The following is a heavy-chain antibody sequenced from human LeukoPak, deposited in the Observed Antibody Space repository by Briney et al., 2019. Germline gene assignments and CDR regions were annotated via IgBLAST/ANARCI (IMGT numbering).Heavy chain of an antibody. V-gene: IGHV3-11*01. CDR2: ISSSGNPI. J-gene: IGHJ6*02. CDR3: ARSTDGSGSYYYYGMDV. D-gene: IGHD3-10*01. Sequence: GGSLRLSCTASGFTFSDYHMSWIRQAPGRGLEWVSYISSSGNPIHYADSVRGRFTISRDNAKNSLYLHTNSLRAEDAAVYYCARSTDGSGSYYYYGMDVWGQGTTVTVSS. CDR1: GFTFSDYH.